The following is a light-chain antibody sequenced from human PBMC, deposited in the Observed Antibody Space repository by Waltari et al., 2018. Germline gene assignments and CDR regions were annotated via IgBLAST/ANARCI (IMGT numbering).Light chain of an antibody. V-gene: IGLV2-14*01. CDR1: NSDVGSYNY. Sequence: QSALTQPASVSGSPGQSITISCTGTNSDVGSYNYVSWYQQHPGKAPKLIIFDVTNRPSGVSDRFSGSKSGNTASLTISVLQAEDEGDYYCSSYRSTISVVFGGGTKVTVL. J-gene: IGLJ2*01. CDR3: SSYRSTISVV. CDR2: DVT.